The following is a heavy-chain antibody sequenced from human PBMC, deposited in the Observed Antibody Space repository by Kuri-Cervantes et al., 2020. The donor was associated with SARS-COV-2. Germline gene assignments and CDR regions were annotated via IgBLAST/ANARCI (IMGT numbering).Heavy chain of an antibody. V-gene: IGHV4-39*01. CDR1: GGSISSSSYY. Sequence: ESLKISCTVSGGSISSSSYYWGWIRQPPGKGLEWIGSIYYSGSTYYNPSLKSRVTISVDTSKNQFSLKLSSVTAADTAVYYCASCDSSSWYYFDYWGQGTPVTVSS. CDR3: ASCDSSSWYYFDY. D-gene: IGHD6-13*01. J-gene: IGHJ4*02. CDR2: IYYSGST.